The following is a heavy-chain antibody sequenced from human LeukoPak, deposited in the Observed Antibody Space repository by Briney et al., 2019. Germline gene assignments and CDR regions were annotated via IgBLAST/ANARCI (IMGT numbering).Heavy chain of an antibody. CDR3: AGGIRITMVRGVTKYYFDY. V-gene: IGHV4-34*01. CDR1: GGSFSGYY. Sequence: SETLSLTCAVYGGSFSGYYWSWIRQPPGKGLGWIREINHSGSTNYNPSLKSRVTISVDTSKNQFSLRLSSVTAADTAVYYCAGGIRITMVRGVTKYYFDYWGQGTLVTVSS. CDR2: INHSGST. J-gene: IGHJ4*02. D-gene: IGHD3-10*01.